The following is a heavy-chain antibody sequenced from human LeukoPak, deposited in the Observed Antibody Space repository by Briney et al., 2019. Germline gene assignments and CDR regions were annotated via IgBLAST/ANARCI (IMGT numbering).Heavy chain of an antibody. CDR1: GYTFTNYG. J-gene: IGHJ4*02. CDR2: ISTYNGNT. CDR3: ARASASTVTSL. Sequence: GASVTVSYKASGYTFTNYGISWVRQAPGQGLEWMGWISTYNGNTNYAQNLQGRVTMTTDTSTNTAYMELRSLRSDDTAVYYCARASASTVTSLWGQGTLVTVSS. D-gene: IGHD4-17*01. V-gene: IGHV1-18*01.